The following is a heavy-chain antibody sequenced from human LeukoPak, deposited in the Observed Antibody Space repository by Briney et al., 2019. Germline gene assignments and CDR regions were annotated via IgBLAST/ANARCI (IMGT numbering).Heavy chain of an antibody. CDR2: IIPIFGTA. D-gene: IGHD1-14*01. CDR1: GGTFSSYA. J-gene: IGHJ6*03. V-gene: IGHV1-69*06. Sequence: GASVKVSCKASGGTFSSYAISWVRQAPGQGLEWMGGIIPIFGTANYAQKFQGRVTITADKSTSTAYMELSSLRSEDTAVYYCARGAPGTTGDYYYMDVWGKGTTATVSS. CDR3: ARGAPGTTGDYYYMDV.